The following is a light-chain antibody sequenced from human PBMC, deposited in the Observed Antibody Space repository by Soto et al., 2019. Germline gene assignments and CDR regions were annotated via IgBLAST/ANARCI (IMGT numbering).Light chain of an antibody. Sequence: AIQMTQSPSSLSAAVGDRVTITCRASQDIRNELGWYQQKPGKAPDLLIYAASSLHTGVPSRFSGSGSGSYFTLTISGLQPDDFATYYRLQDYNYPRTFGRGTKVEVK. J-gene: IGKJ1*01. CDR1: QDIRNE. CDR3: LQDYNYPRT. CDR2: AAS. V-gene: IGKV1-6*02.